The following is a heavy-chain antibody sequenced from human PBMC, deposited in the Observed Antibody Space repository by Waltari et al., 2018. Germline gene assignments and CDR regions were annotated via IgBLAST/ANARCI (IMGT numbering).Heavy chain of an antibody. D-gene: IGHD4-17*01. CDR3: ARRTTVDAFDP. CDR1: GGSIGRGSSS. V-gene: IGHV4-61*02. CDR2: IYTSGST. Sequence: QVQLQESGPGLVKPSQTLSLTCTVPGGSIGRGSSSWSWIRQPAGKGLEWIGRIYTSGSTNYNPSLKSRVTISVDTSKNQFSLKLSSVTAADTAVYYCARRTTVDAFDPWGQGTLVTVSS. J-gene: IGHJ5*02.